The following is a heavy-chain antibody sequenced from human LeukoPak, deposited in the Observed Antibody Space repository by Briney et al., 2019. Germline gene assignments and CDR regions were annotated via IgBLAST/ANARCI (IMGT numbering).Heavy chain of an antibody. V-gene: IGHV1-2*02. CDR1: GYTFTGYY. Sequence: ASVKVSCKASGYTFTGYYMHWVRQAPGQGLEWMGWINPNSGGTNYAQKFQGRVTMTTDTSTSTAYMELRSLRSDDTAVYYCARVSVVVPAALGYYYGMDVWGQGTTVTVSS. CDR2: INPNSGGT. J-gene: IGHJ6*02. D-gene: IGHD2-2*01. CDR3: ARVSVVVPAALGYYYGMDV.